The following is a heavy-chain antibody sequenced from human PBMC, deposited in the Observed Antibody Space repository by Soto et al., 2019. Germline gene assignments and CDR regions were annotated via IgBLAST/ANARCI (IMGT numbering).Heavy chain of an antibody. CDR2: IYWNDDK. CDR3: ASSPPYSNYVDY. D-gene: IGHD4-4*01. CDR1: GFSLTTSGVG. V-gene: IGHV2-5*01. J-gene: IGHJ4*02. Sequence: QITLKESGPTLVKPTQTLTLTCTFSGFSLTTSGVGVGWIRQPPGKALEWLALIYWNDDKRYSPSLRTRLAIAKDTSKNQVVLTMTNMNPVDTATYFCASSPPYSNYVDYWGQGALVTVSS.